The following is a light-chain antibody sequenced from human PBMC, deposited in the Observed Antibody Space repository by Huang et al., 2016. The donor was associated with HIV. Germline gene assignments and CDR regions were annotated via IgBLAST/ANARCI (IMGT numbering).Light chain of an antibody. V-gene: IGKV4-1*01. CDR3: QQYYHTPFT. J-gene: IGKJ3*01. Sequence: DIVMTQSPDSLAVSLGERATINCKSSQSVLYSSDNNNYLAWYQQKPGQPPKPLIYWASTRESGVPDRFSGSGSGTDFTLTISSLQAEDVAVYFCQQYYHTPFTFGPGTKVDIK. CDR2: WAS. CDR1: QSVLYSSDNNNY.